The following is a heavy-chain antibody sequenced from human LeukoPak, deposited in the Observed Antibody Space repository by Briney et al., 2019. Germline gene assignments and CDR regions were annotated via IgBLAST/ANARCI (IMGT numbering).Heavy chain of an antibody. CDR1: GYTFTGYY. D-gene: IGHD2-2*01. CDR2: ISPNSGGT. CDR3: ARGRVVVVPAAVDWFDP. J-gene: IGHJ5*02. Sequence: ASVNVSCMASGYTFTGYYMHWVRQAAGQGLEWMGWISPNSGGTNYAQKFQGRVTMTRDTSISTAYMELSRLRSDDTAVYYCARGRVVVVPAAVDWFDPWGQGTLVTVSS. V-gene: IGHV1-2*02.